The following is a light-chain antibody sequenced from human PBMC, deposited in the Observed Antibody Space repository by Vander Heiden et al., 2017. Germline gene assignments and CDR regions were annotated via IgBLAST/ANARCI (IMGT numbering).Light chain of an antibody. CDR3: HQSNSTPHT. V-gene: IGKV1-39*01. CDR2: AAS. CDR1: QNMYNY. Sequence: DIQMTQSPSSLSASVGDRVTISCRASQNMYNYLSWYQHKPGKAPKLLIYAASSLQSGVPSRFSGGGSGPDFTLTISSLQPEDFATYYCHQSNSTPHTFGQGTKLEIK. J-gene: IGKJ2*01.